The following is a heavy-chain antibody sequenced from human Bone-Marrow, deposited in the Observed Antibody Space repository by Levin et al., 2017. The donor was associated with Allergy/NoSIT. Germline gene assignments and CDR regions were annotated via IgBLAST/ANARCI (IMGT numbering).Heavy chain of an antibody. CDR3: ARGKVVVSVMYFYGMDV. V-gene: IGHV1-2*06. CDR1: GYTFTGYY. J-gene: IGHJ6*02. Sequence: GESLKISCKASGYTFTGYYIHWVRQAPGQGLEWMGRINPASGGTNYSQKFQGRVTMTRDASISTVYMELSRMRSDDTAVYYCARGKVVVSVMYFYGMDVWGQGSPVTVSS. D-gene: IGHD2-15*01. CDR2: INPASGGT.